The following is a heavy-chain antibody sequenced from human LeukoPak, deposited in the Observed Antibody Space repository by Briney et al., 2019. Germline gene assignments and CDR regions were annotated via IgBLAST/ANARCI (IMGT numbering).Heavy chain of an antibody. J-gene: IGHJ3*02. CDR2: IYTSGST. V-gene: IGHV4-61*02. Sequence: SQTLSLTCTVSGGSISSGSHYWSWIRQPAGKGLEWIGRIYTSGSTNYNPSLKSRVTISVDTSKNQFSLKLSSVTAADTAVYYCARARYYDSSGYYSHDAFDIWGQGTMVTVSS. CDR1: GGSISSGSHY. D-gene: IGHD3-22*01. CDR3: ARARYYDSSGYYSHDAFDI.